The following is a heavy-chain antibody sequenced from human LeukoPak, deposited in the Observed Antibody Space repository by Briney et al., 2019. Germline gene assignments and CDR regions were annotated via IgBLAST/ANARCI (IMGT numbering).Heavy chain of an antibody. CDR2: ISSSGSTI. J-gene: IGHJ6*04. Sequence: GSLRLSCAASGFTFSSYEMNWVRQAPGKGLEWVSYISSSGSTIYYADSVKGRFTISRDNAKNSLYLQMNSLRAEDTAVYYCAELGITMIGGVWGKGPTVTISS. CDR3: AELGITMIGGV. CDR1: GFTFSSYE. D-gene: IGHD3-10*02. V-gene: IGHV3-48*03.